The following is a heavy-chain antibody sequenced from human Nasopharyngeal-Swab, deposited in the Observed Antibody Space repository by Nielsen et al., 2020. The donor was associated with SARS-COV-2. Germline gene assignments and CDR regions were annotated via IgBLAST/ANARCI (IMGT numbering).Heavy chain of an antibody. V-gene: IGHV1-46*01. Sequence: ASVKVSCKASGGTFSSYAISWVRQAPGQGLEWMGIINPSGGSTSYAQKFQGRVTMTRDTSTSTVYMELSSLRSEDTAVYYCARAGYCSSTSCSSGYMDVWGKGTTVTVSS. J-gene: IGHJ6*03. CDR2: INPSGGST. CDR1: GGTFSSYA. D-gene: IGHD2-2*01. CDR3: ARAGYCSSTSCSSGYMDV.